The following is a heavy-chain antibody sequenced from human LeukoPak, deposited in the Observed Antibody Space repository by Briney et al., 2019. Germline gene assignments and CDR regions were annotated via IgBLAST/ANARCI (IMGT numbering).Heavy chain of an antibody. CDR3: SRYYYDSSDYRAFDY. V-gene: IGHV3-49*04. D-gene: IGHD3-22*01. CDR2: IRSKAYGGTT. Sequence: GGSLRLSCTASGFTFGDYAVTWVRQAPGKGLEWVGFIRSKAYGGTTEYAASVKGRFTISRDDSKNSPYLQMNSLKTEDTAVYYCSRYYYDSSDYRAFDYWGQGTLVTVSS. CDR1: GFTFGDYA. J-gene: IGHJ4*02.